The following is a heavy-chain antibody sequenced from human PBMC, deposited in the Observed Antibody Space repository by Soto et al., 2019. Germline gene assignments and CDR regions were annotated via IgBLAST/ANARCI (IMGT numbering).Heavy chain of an antibody. D-gene: IGHD6-25*01. CDR1: GGSFSGYY. CDR3: ARRSAAGP. J-gene: IGHJ5*02. Sequence: QVQLQQWGAGLLKPSETLSLTCAVYGGSFSGYYWSWIRQPPGKGLGWIGEINHSGSTNYNPSLQSRVTISVDTSKNHFSLKLSSVTAADTAVYYCARRSAAGPWGQGTLFTVSS. V-gene: IGHV4-34*01. CDR2: INHSGST.